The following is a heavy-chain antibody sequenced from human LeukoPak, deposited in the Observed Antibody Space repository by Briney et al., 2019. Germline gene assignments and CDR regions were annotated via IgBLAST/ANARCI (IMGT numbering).Heavy chain of an antibody. J-gene: IGHJ4*02. V-gene: IGHV4-4*02. D-gene: IGHD2/OR15-2a*01. Sequence: NPSGTLSLTCGVSGGSISSTNWWTWVRQPPGKGLEWIGEVNVLGNTSYNPSLESRVTISIDKSENHVSLKLTSVTAADTAVYYCAREGGPFRPLDYSGQGTLVTVSS. CDR2: VNVLGNT. CDR1: GGSISSTNW. CDR3: AREGGPFRPLDY.